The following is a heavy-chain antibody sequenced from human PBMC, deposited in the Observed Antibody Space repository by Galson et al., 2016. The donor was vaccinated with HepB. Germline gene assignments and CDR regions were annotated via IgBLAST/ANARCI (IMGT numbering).Heavy chain of an antibody. Sequence: LRLSCAAFGFTFSSYGMHWVRQAPGKGLEWVASIWYDGSNKYYADSVKGRLTISRDTSKNTLNLQMNGLRAEDTAVYYCARPHVAMVTGYYYGMDVWGQGTTVTVSS. D-gene: IGHD5-18*01. V-gene: IGHV3-33*01. J-gene: IGHJ6*02. CDR1: GFTFSSYG. CDR3: ARPHVAMVTGYYYGMDV. CDR2: IWYDGSNK.